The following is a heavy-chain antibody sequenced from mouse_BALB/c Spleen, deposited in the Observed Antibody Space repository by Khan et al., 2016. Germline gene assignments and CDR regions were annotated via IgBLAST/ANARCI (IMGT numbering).Heavy chain of an antibody. CDR1: GYTFTNFG. V-gene: IGHV9-3-1*01. Sequence: QIQLVQSGPELKKPGESVKISCKASGYTFTNFGINWVRQAPGKGLEWMDWINTNTGETTYADDFKGRFAFSLETSASTAYLQINNLKTEDTATYFCATGNTTGRATRRRYWGQGTTLTVSS. CDR3: ATGNTTGRATRRRY. D-gene: IGHD1-1*01. J-gene: IGHJ2*01. CDR2: INTNTGET.